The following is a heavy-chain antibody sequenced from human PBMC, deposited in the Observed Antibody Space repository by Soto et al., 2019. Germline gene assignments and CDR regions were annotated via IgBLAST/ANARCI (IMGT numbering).Heavy chain of an antibody. CDR1: GGSISSYY. CDR2: IYYSGST. V-gene: IGHV4-59*12. J-gene: IGHJ5*02. D-gene: IGHD6-19*01. Sequence: SETLSLTCTVSGGSISSYYWSWIRQPPGKGLEWIGYIYYSGSTNYNPSLKSRVTISVDTSKNQFSLYLQMNSLRAEDTAVYYCAREMKTWYSSGWNGPSRWFDPWGQGTLVTVSS. CDR3: AREMKTWYSSGWNGPSRWFDP.